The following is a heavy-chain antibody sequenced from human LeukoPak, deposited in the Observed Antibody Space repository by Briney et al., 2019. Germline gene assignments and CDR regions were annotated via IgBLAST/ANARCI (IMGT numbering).Heavy chain of an antibody. Sequence: GGTLRLSCAASGFTFSSYGMSWVRQAPGKGLEWVSSISSSSSYIYYADSVKGRFTISRDNAKNSLYLQMNSLRAEDTAVYYCAIDYGDYGRGEFDYWGQGTLVTVSS. J-gene: IGHJ4*02. V-gene: IGHV3-21*01. CDR3: AIDYGDYGRGEFDY. CDR1: GFTFSSYG. D-gene: IGHD4-17*01. CDR2: ISSSSSYI.